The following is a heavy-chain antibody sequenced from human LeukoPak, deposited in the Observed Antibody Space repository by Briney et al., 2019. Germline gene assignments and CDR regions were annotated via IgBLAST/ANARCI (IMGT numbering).Heavy chain of an antibody. D-gene: IGHD1-1*01. CDR2: ISGSGDST. J-gene: IGHJ4*02. Sequence: GGSLRLSCAASGFTFSSYAMSWVRQAPGKGLEWVSVISGSGDSTYYADSVKGRFTISRDNSKNTLYLQMNSLRAEDTAVYYCAKAIEDWNDLDYWGQGTLVTVSS. V-gene: IGHV3-23*01. CDR1: GFTFSSYA. CDR3: AKAIEDWNDLDY.